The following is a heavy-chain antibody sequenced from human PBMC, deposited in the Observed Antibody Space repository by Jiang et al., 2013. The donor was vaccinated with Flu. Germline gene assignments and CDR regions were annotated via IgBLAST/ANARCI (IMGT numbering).Heavy chain of an antibody. Sequence: PPETLSLTCTVSGGSISSDTYYWVWIRQSPEKGLEWIGSIYDSGSTYYRPSLKRRVTISVDTSKNQFSLNLHSVTAADTAVYYCARALKYSGFELPYFDFWGPGNPGHRLL. J-gene: IGHJ4*02. CDR3: ARALKYSGFELPYFDF. CDR1: GGSISSDTYY. CDR2: IYDSGST. V-gene: IGHV4-39*07. D-gene: IGHD5-12*01.